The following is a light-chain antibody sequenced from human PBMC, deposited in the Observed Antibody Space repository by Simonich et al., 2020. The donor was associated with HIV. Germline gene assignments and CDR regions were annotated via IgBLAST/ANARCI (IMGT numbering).Light chain of an antibody. J-gene: IGKJ1*01. CDR2: ATS. CDR1: QGISNY. V-gene: IGKV1-17*03. CDR3: HQYNMYWT. Sequence: DIQMTQSPSAMSASVGDRVTITCRANQGISNYLAWFKQKPGKVPKRLIYATSNLQSGVPSRFSGSGSGTEFTLTISSLQPEDFATYYCHQYNMYWTFGQGTKVEIK.